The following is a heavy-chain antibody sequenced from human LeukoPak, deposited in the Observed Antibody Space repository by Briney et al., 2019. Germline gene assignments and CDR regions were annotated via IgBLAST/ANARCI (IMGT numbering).Heavy chain of an antibody. CDR3: AGGGDKAKTGY. Sequence: PSETLSLTCTVSGGSISSYYWSWIRQPPGKGLEWIGYIYYNGGTNYNPSLKSRITISLDTSKHQFSLRLSSVTAADTAVYYCAGGGDKAKTGYWGQGTLVTASS. J-gene: IGHJ4*02. D-gene: IGHD2-15*01. V-gene: IGHV4-59*08. CDR1: GGSISSYY. CDR2: IYYNGGT.